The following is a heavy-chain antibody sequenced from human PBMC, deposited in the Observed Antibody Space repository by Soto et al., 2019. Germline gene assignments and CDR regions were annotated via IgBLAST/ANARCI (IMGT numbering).Heavy chain of an antibody. CDR3: ARDAEPSSGYSSFLFDY. Sequence: QVQLVESGGGVVQPGRSLRLSCAASGFTFSSYGMHWVRQAPGKGLEWVAVIWYDGSNKYYADSVKGRFTISRDNSKNTLSLQMNSLRAEDTAVYYCARDAEPSSGYSSFLFDYWGQGTLVTVSS. J-gene: IGHJ4*02. D-gene: IGHD3-22*01. CDR2: IWYDGSNK. V-gene: IGHV3-33*01. CDR1: GFTFSSYG.